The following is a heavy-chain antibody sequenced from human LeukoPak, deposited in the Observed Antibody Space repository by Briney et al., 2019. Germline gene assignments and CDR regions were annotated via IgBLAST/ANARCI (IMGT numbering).Heavy chain of an antibody. Sequence: SETLSLTCAVYGGSFSGYYWSWIRQPPGKGLEWIGYMYYSGSTYDSPSLKSRVTLSLDTSKNQFSLKLSSVTAADTAVYYCTRVLTYSSSSVSAFDIWGQGTMVTVSS. D-gene: IGHD6-13*01. J-gene: IGHJ3*02. CDR3: TRVLTYSSSSVSAFDI. CDR2: MYYSGST. V-gene: IGHV4-34*11. CDR1: GGSFSGYY.